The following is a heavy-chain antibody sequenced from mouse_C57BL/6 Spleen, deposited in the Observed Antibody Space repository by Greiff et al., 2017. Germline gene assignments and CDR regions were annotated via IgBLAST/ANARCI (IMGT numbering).Heavy chain of an antibody. J-gene: IGHJ2*01. CDR3: ALISTCSSPESYYFDY. V-gene: IGHV14-2*01. Sequence: EVQLQQSGAELVKPGASVKLSCTASGFNINDYYMHWVKQRTEQGLEWIGRIDPEDGETKYAPKFQGKAPITADTSSNTAYLQLSSLTSEDTAVYYCALISTCSSPESYYFDYWGQGTTLTVSS. D-gene: IGHD1-1*01. CDR2: IDPEDGET. CDR1: GFNINDYY.